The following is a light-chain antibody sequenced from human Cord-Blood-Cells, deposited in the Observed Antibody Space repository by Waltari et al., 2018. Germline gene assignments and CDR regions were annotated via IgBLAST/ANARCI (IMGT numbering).Light chain of an antibody. CDR1: SLSIHY. J-gene: IGLJ1*01. CDR2: GTN. V-gene: IGLV3-19*01. Sequence: SSELTQDPAVSVALGQTVRITCHDDSLSIHYASWYQQKPGQAHVLVIYGTNNRPSGIPDLFSGSSLGNTASLTITGAQAEDEADYYCNSRDSSGNHLVFGTGTKVTVL. CDR3: NSRDSSGNHLV.